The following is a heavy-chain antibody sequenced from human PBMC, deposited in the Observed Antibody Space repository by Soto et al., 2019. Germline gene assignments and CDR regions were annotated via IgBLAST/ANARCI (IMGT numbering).Heavy chain of an antibody. D-gene: IGHD5-12*01. CDR2: TYYRSKWYN. CDR3: ARERGYSGYDWGSSWYYFDY. Sequence: SQTLSLTFAISGDSVSSHSAAWNWIRQSPSRGLEWLGRTYYRSKWYNDYAVSVKSRITINPDTSKNQFSLQLNSVTPEDTAVYYCARERGYSGYDWGSSWYYFDYWGQGTLVTVSS. CDR1: GDSVSSHSAA. J-gene: IGHJ4*02. V-gene: IGHV6-1*01.